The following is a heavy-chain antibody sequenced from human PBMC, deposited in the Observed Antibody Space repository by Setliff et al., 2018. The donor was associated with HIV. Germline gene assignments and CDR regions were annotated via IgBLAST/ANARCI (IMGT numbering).Heavy chain of an antibody. CDR2: IHSGGST. CDR1: GFTVSNDY. J-gene: IGHJ6*02. CDR3: ARGPGRYNGMDV. D-gene: IGHD1-20*01. V-gene: IGHV3-66*01. Sequence: PGGSLRLSFAASGFTVSNDYMSWVRQAPGRGLEWVSVIHSGGSTYYADSVKGRFIISRDNSKNTLYLQMNSLRAEDTAVYYCARGPGRYNGMDVWGQGTTVTVS.